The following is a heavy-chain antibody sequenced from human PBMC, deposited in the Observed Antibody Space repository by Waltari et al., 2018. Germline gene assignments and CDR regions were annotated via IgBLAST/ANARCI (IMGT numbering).Heavy chain of an antibody. CDR1: GHSFTSYW. Sequence: EVQLVQSGAEVKKPGESLKISCKDSGHSFTSYWIAWVRQMPGKGLEWMGIIYPGDSDTRYSPSFQGQVTISADKSISTAYLQWSSLKASDTAMYYCARRRNYPGGAMDVWGRGTTVIVSS. J-gene: IGHJ6*02. V-gene: IGHV5-51*01. CDR2: IYPGDSDT. D-gene: IGHD4-4*01. CDR3: ARRRNYPGGAMDV.